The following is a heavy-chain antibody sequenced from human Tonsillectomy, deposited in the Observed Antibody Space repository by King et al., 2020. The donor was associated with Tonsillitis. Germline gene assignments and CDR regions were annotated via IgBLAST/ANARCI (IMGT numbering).Heavy chain of an antibody. Sequence: VQLVESGGGVVQPGRSRRLSCAASGFTFSSYGMHWVRQAPGKGLEWVAVISYDGSNKYYADSVKGRFTISRDNSKNTLYLQMNSLRAEDTAVYYCAKAWIQLWLADYWGQGTLVTVSS. V-gene: IGHV3-30*18. CDR1: GFTFSSYG. J-gene: IGHJ4*02. CDR2: ISYDGSNK. D-gene: IGHD5-18*01. CDR3: AKAWIQLWLADY.